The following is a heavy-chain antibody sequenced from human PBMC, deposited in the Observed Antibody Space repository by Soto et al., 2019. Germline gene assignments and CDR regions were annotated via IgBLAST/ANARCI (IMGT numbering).Heavy chain of an antibody. V-gene: IGHV4-59*12. CDR3: ARGKDDCKVGRT. D-gene: IGHD2-21*02. J-gene: IGHJ5*02. CDR2: IYYSGST. Sequence: SATLSLTCTVSGASISGYYWSWIRQPPGKGLEWIGYIYYSGSTYYNPSLKTRVTLSLDTSKKLFSLDLISVTAADTAIYYCARGKDDCKVGRTWGQGTLVTVSS. CDR1: GASISGYY.